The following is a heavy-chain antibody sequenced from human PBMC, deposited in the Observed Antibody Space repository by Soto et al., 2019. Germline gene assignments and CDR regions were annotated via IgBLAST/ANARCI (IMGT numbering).Heavy chain of an antibody. D-gene: IGHD3-9*01. J-gene: IGHJ3*02. CDR1: GYSFTSYW. Sequence: GESLKISCKGSGYSFTSYWIGWVRQMPGKGLEWMGIIYPGDSDTRDSPSFQGQVSISADKSISTAYLQWSSLKASDTAMYYCARAQYYDILTGYYYPDAFDIWGQGTMVTVS. CDR3: ARAQYYDILTGYYYPDAFDI. CDR2: IYPGDSDT. V-gene: IGHV5-51*01.